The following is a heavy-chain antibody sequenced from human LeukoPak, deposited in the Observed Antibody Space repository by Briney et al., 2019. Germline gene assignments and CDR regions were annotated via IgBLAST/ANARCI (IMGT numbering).Heavy chain of an antibody. J-gene: IGHJ4*02. CDR3: AKDWSMVRGVGPAEY. Sequence: GGSLRLSCAASGFTFSSYGMHWVRQAPGKGLEWVAVISYDGSNKYYADSVKGRFTISRDNSKNTLYLQMNSLRAEDTAVYYCAKDWSMVRGVGPAEYWGQGTLVTVSS. D-gene: IGHD3-10*01. CDR2: ISYDGSNK. CDR1: GFTFSSYG. V-gene: IGHV3-30*18.